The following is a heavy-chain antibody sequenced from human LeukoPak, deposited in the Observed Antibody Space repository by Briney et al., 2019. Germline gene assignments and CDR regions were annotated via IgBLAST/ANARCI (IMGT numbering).Heavy chain of an antibody. J-gene: IGHJ6*02. V-gene: IGHV3-7*03. CDR1: GFTFSSYW. CDR2: INHNGNVN. CDR3: ARGRGLDV. Sequence: GGSLRLSGAASGFTFSSYWMNWAHQAPGKGLEWVASINHNGNVNYYVDAVKGRFTISRDNAKNSLYLQMSNLRAEDTAVYFCARGRGLDVWGQGATVTVSS.